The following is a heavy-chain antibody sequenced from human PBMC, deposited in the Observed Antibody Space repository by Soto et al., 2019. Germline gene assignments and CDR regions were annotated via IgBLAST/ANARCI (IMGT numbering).Heavy chain of an antibody. CDR2: LSGSGGTT. CDR3: AKQRAGYGSGSDTFYFDF. D-gene: IGHD3-10*01. J-gene: IGHJ4*02. CDR1: GFTFSTYA. Sequence: EVQLLVSGGGLVQPGGSLRISCSTSGFTFSTYAMNWVRQAPGKGLEWVSALSGSGGTTYYADSVRGRFTISRDNSKNTLFLQMSSLRAEDTALYYCAKQRAGYGSGSDTFYFDFWGQGTLVTVSS. V-gene: IGHV3-23*01.